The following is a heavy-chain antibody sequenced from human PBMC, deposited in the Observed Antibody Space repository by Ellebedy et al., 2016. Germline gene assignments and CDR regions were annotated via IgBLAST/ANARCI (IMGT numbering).Heavy chain of an antibody. CDR1: GFTFSSYG. J-gene: IGHJ4*02. CDR2: ISYDGSNK. V-gene: IGHV3-30*03. Sequence: GGSLRLSCAASGFTFSSYGMHWVRQAPGKGLEWVAVISYDGSNKYYADSVKGRFTISRDNSKNTLYLQMNSLRGEDTAVYYCARSVAGHFDYWGQGTLVTVSS. D-gene: IGHD6-19*01. CDR3: ARSVAGHFDY.